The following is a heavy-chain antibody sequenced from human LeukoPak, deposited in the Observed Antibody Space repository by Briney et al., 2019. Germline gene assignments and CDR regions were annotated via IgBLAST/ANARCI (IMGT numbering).Heavy chain of an antibody. V-gene: IGHV3-30-3*01. Sequence: GGSLRLSCAASGFTFSSYAMHWVRQAPGKGLEWVAVISYDGSNKYYADSVKGRFTISRDNSKNTLYLQLNSLRAEDTAVYYCATRYCTGGDCYSWFDPWGQGTLVTVSS. CDR3: ATRYCTGGDCYSWFDP. CDR1: GFTFSSYA. D-gene: IGHD2-15*01. CDR2: ISYDGSNK. J-gene: IGHJ5*02.